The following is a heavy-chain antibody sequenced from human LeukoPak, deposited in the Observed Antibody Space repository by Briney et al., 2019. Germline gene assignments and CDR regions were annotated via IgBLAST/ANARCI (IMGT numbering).Heavy chain of an antibody. CDR2: ISISGTTI. CDR3: AKDILAAGLFFDH. J-gene: IGHJ4*02. CDR1: GFTFRDYH. D-gene: IGHD6-13*01. Sequence: GGSLRLSCAASGFTFRDYHMGWIRQAPGKGLEWVSYISISGTTIYYANSVKGRFTMSRDDAKNSLYLQMNSLRDDDTAVYYCAKDILAAGLFFDHGGQRTLVTVSS. V-gene: IGHV3-11*01.